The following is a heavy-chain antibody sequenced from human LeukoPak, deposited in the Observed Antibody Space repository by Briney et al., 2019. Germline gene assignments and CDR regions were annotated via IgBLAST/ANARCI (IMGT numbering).Heavy chain of an antibody. Sequence: PSETLSLTCTVSGGSISSYYWRWLRQPPGKGLGWIASIYYSGSTNYNPSRKSPVTLSIDTSKNHFSLKQNSVTGADTAVYYCARGLIRQSAFDIWGQGAMVTVSS. CDR3: ARGLIRQSAFDI. V-gene: IGHV4-59*13. CDR1: GGSISSYY. J-gene: IGHJ3*02. D-gene: IGHD2-8*01. CDR2: IYYSGST.